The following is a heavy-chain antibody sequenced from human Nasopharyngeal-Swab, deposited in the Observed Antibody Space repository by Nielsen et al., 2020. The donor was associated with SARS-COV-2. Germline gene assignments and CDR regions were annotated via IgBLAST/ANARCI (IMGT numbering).Heavy chain of an antibody. Sequence: GGSLRLSCTGSGYTFSNYAISWVRQAPGKGLEWVSSISSSSSYIYYADSVKGRFTISRDNSKNTLDLQMNSLRPEDTAVYYCARDDGQLGDSWGQGTLVTVSS. V-gene: IGHV3-21*01. J-gene: IGHJ4*02. CDR2: ISSSSSYI. D-gene: IGHD6-6*01. CDR3: ARDDGQLGDS. CDR1: GYTFSNYA.